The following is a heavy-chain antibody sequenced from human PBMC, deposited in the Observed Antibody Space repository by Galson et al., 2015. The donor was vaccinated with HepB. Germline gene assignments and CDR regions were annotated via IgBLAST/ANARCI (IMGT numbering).Heavy chain of an antibody. D-gene: IGHD3-9*01. CDR1: GGTFSSYA. CDR2: IIPIFGTA. CDR3: ARVENDILTGYYVDY. V-gene: IGHV1-69*13. Sequence: SVKVSCKASGGTFSSYAISWVRQAPGQGLEWMGGIIPIFGTANYAQKFQGRVTITADESTSTAYMELSSLRSEDTAVYYCARVENDILTGYYVDYWGQGTLVTVSS. J-gene: IGHJ4*02.